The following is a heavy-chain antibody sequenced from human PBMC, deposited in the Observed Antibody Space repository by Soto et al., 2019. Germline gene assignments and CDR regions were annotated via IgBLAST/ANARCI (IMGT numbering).Heavy chain of an antibody. CDR1: GGSVSSGSYY. CDR3: ARLSAAWFDP. D-gene: IGHD6-19*01. Sequence: QVQLQESGPGLVKPSETLSLTCTVSGGSVSSGSYYWGWIRQPPGKGLEWIGYIYHSGSTNSNPSLKRRVTISVDTSKNQFSLSLTSVTAADTAVYYCARLSAAWFDPWGQGTLVTVAS. V-gene: IGHV4-61*01. CDR2: IYHSGST. J-gene: IGHJ5*02.